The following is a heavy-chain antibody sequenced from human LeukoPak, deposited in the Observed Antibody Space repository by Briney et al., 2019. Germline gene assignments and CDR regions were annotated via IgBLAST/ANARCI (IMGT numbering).Heavy chain of an antibody. V-gene: IGHV3-21*01. J-gene: IGHJ4*02. Sequence: GGSLRLTCAASGFTFSSYSMNWVRQAPGKGLEWVSSISSSSSYIYYADSVKGRFTIYRDNAKNSLYLQMNSLRAEDTAVYYCAREWYSSGWYHYWGQGTLVTVSS. CDR3: AREWYSSGWYHY. CDR2: ISSSSSYI. D-gene: IGHD6-19*01. CDR1: GFTFSSYS.